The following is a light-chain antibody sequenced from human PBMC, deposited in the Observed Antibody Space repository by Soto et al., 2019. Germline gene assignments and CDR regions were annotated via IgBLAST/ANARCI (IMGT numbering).Light chain of an antibody. CDR2: DVS. Sequence: QSALAKPASVSGSPGQSIAISCAGSSSDVGAYDYVSWYQQHPDKAPKVILYDVSNRPSGISFRFSGSKSGNTASLTISGLQAEDEADYYCRSYTSSATYVFGTGTKLTVL. CDR3: RSYTSSATYV. J-gene: IGLJ1*01. CDR1: SSDVGAYDY. V-gene: IGLV2-14*03.